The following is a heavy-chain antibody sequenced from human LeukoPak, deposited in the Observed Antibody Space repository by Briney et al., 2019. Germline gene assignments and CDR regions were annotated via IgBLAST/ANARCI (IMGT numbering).Heavy chain of an antibody. J-gene: IGHJ4*02. CDR3: GRGHRSGYPPIPFDY. V-gene: IGHV4-34*01. CDR1: GGSFDGYY. CDR2: ITYNGRT. Sequence: SSETLSLTCAVFGGSFDGYYWSWIRQSPGKGLEWIGEITYNGRTKYNPSLRSRVSISVDTSKNQFSQNVTSVTAADPAIDYCGRGHRSGYPPIPFDYWGQGTQVTVSS. D-gene: IGHD3-3*01.